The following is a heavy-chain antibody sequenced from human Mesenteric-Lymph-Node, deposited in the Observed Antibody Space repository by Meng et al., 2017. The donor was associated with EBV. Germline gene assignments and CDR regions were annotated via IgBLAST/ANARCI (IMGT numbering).Heavy chain of an antibody. Sequence: QAQLESPARGIGDPSEPLSPPLTVSVVVVSGGSYYWSWIRQPPGKGLEWIGYIYYSGSTNYNPSLKSRVTISVDTSKNQFSLKLSSVTAADTAVYYCARIVVPAATNNWFDPWGQGTLVTVSS. D-gene: IGHD2-2*01. CDR3: ARIVVPAATNNWFDP. CDR1: VVVVSGGSYY. J-gene: IGHJ5*02. CDR2: IYYSGST. V-gene: IGHV4-61*01.